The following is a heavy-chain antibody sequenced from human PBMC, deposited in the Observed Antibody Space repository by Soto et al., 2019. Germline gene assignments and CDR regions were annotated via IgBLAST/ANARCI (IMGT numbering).Heavy chain of an antibody. V-gene: IGHV4-31*03. CDR1: GGSISSGGYY. CDR2: IYYSGST. CDR3: ARGRTVTPFDY. J-gene: IGHJ4*02. D-gene: IGHD4-17*01. Sequence: QVQLQESGPGLVKPSQTLSLTCTVSGGSISSGGYYWSWIRQHPGKGLEWIGYIYYSGSTYYNPSLKSGGTSSAXTSKNQFSLKLSSVTAADTAVYYCARGRTVTPFDYWGQGTLVTVSS.